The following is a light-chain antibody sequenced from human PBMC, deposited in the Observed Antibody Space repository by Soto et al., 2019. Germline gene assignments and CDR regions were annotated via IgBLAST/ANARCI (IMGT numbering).Light chain of an antibody. J-gene: IGKJ1*01. CDR1: QSITDW. Sequence: DIQMTQSPSTLSASVGDRVTITCRASQSITDWLAWYQQKPGKAPKFLIYKASNLEGGVPSRFSGSGSGTEFTLTVSSVQPDDFATAYWPYWDDYSWTFGQGSKVEIK. CDR3: PYWDDYSWT. CDR2: KAS. V-gene: IGKV1-5*03.